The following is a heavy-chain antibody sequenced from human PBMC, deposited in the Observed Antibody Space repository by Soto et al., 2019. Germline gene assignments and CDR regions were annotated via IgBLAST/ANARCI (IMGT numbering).Heavy chain of an antibody. CDR3: ARNDHGGNPFFAN. J-gene: IGHJ4*02. V-gene: IGHV4-61*08. CDR1: GGSISSGGYY. CDR2: IYYSGRT. Sequence: SETLSLTCTVSGGSISSGGYYWSWIRQPPGKGLEWIGYIYYSGRTNYNPSLKSRLTMSVDTSKNQVSLKLNSVTAADTAVYYCARNDHGGNPFFANWGQGTLVTVSS. D-gene: IGHD4-17*01.